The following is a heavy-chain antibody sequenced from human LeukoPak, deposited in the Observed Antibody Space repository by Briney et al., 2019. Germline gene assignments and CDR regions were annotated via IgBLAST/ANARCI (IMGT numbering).Heavy chain of an antibody. V-gene: IGHV3-74*01. CDR1: GFTFNSYW. J-gene: IGHJ4*02. CDR2: ISGDGTTT. Sequence: GGSLRLSCAASGFTFNSYWMHWVRQAPGKGLLWVSRISGDGTTTNYADSVKGRFTISRDNAKNMLYLQMDSLRAEDTAVYYCAGTWSFDYWGQGTLVTVSS. CDR3: AGTWSFDY. D-gene: IGHD2-15*01.